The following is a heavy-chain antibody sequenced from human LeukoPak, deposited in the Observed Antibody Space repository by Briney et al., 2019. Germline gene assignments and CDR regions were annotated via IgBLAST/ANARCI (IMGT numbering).Heavy chain of an antibody. J-gene: IGHJ4*02. Sequence: GGSLRLSCAASGFAFSDYYMSWIRQAPGKGLEWVANIKLDVSEKYYVDSVKGRFTISRDNAKNSLYLQMNSLRAEDTAVYYCARSGPFDYWGQGTLVTVSS. V-gene: IGHV3-7*04. CDR3: ARSGPFDY. CDR2: IKLDVSEK. CDR1: GFAFSDYY.